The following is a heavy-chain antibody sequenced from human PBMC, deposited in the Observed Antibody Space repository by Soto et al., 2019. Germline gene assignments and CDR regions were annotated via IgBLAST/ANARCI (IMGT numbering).Heavy chain of an antibody. CDR1: GFTFSDYY. V-gene: IGHV3-11*04. CDR3: ARDRPLVGATTCYFDY. J-gene: IGHJ4*02. CDR2: ISSSGSTI. Sequence: GVLRLSCAASGFTFSDYYMSWIRQAPGKGLEWVSYISSSGSTIYYADSEKGRFTISRDNAKNSLYLQMNSLRAEDTAVYYCARDRPLVGATTCYFDYWGQETLVTVSS. D-gene: IGHD1-26*01.